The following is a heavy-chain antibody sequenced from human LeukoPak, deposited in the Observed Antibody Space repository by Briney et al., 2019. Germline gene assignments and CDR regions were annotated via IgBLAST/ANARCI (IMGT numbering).Heavy chain of an antibody. CDR2: IDHSGST. Sequence: PSETLSLTCTVSGGSISSSSYYWGWIHQPPGKGLEWTGSIDHSGSTYYNPSLKSRITISVDTSKNQFSLKLSSVTAADTAVYYCARDSALAQAVKFDYWGQGTLVTVSS. V-gene: IGHV4-39*07. J-gene: IGHJ4*02. CDR3: ARDSALAQAVKFDY. D-gene: IGHD6-19*01. CDR1: GGSISSSSYY.